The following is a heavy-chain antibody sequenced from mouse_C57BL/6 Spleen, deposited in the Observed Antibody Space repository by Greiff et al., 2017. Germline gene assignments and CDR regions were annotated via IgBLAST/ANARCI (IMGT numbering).Heavy chain of an antibody. J-gene: IGHJ4*01. CDR3: ATVAVTDERGAMDY. V-gene: IGHV14-4*01. CDR1: GFNIKDDY. CDR2: IDPENGDT. D-gene: IGHD2-13*01. Sequence: VQLQQSGAELVRPGASVKLSCTASGFNIKDDYLHWVKQRPEQGLEWIGWIDPENGDTEYAPKFQGKATITADTSSNTAYLQLSSLTSEDTAVYYCATVAVTDERGAMDYWGQGTSVTVSS.